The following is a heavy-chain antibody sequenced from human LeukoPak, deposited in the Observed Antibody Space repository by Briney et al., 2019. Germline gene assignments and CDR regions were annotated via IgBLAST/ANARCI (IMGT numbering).Heavy chain of an antibody. J-gene: IGHJ4*02. D-gene: IGHD6-13*01. CDR1: GYTFTGYY. V-gene: IGHV1-2*02. CDR2: INPNSGGT. Sequence: GASVKVSCKASGYTFTGYYMHWVRQAPGQALEWMGWINPNSGGTNYAQRFQGRVTMTRDTSISTAYMELSRLRSDDTAVYYCARAAAGTGGYFDYWGQGTLVTVSS. CDR3: ARAAAGTGGYFDY.